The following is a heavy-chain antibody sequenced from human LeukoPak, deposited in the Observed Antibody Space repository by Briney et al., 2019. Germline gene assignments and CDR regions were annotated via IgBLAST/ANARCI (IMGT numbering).Heavy chain of an antibody. V-gene: IGHV1-69*06. CDR1: GGTFSSYA. J-gene: IGHJ4*02. CDR3: ARVTYYYDSSGYPGSDY. CDR2: IIPIFGTA. Sequence: GASVKVSCKASGGTFSSYAISWVRQAPGQGLEWMGGIIPIFGTANYAQKFRGRVTITADKSTRTAYMELSSLRSEDTAVYYCARVTYYYDSSGYPGSDYWGQGTLVTVSS. D-gene: IGHD3-22*01.